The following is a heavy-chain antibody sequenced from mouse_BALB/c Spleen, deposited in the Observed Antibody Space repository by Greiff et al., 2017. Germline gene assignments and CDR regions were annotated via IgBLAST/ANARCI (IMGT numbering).Heavy chain of an antibody. CDR3: ARGDYRYDRRGYAMDY. V-gene: IGHV1-63*02. CDR2: IYPGGGYT. Sequence: QVQLQQSGAELVRPGTSVKISCKASGYTFTNYWLGWVKQRPGHGLEWIGDIYPGGGYTNYNEKFKGKATLTADTSSSTACMQLSSLTSEDSAVYFCARGDYRYDRRGYAMDYWGQGTSVTVSS. J-gene: IGHJ4*01. CDR1: GYTFTNYW. D-gene: IGHD2-14*01.